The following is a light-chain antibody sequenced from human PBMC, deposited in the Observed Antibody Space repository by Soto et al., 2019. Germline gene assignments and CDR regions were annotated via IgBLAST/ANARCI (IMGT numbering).Light chain of an antibody. CDR1: QGIKYW. J-gene: IGKJ5*01. CDR3: QQAASFPIT. CDR2: TGS. Sequence: DIQMTQSPSYVSASVGDRVTITCRASQGIKYWLAWYQQKPGKAPNLLIYTGSSLQSGVPSRFSGSGSGTDFTLTINSLQPEDFATYYCQQAASFPITFGQGTRLEIK. V-gene: IGKV1-12*01.